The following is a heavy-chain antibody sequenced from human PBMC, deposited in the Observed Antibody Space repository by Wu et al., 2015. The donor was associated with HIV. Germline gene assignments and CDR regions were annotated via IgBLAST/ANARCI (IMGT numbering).Heavy chain of an antibody. Sequence: QVQLVQSGAEVKKPGASVKVSCKASGYTFTSYYMHWVRQAPGQGLEWMGIINPSGGSTSYAQKFQGRVTMTRDTSTSTVYMELSSLRSEDTAVYYCARDRRYFDWSPLFYGMDVWGQGTTVTVSS. CDR1: GYTFTSYY. D-gene: IGHD3-9*01. CDR3: ARDRRYFDWSPLFYGMDV. J-gene: IGHJ6*02. CDR2: INPSGGST. V-gene: IGHV1-46*01.